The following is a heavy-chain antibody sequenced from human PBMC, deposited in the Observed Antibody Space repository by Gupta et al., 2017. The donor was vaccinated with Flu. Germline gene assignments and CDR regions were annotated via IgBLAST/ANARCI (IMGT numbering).Heavy chain of an antibody. Sequence: QVQLQESRPGLVKPSQTLSLTCTVSGGCISSGGYYWCWIRQHPGKVLAWIGYIYYSWSTYYNPSLKSRVTISVDTSKNQFSLKLSSVTAADTAVYYCARDYCSGGSCYHDYWGQGTLVTVSS. CDR2: IYYSWST. V-gene: IGHV4-31*03. J-gene: IGHJ4*02. CDR3: ARDYCSGGSCYHDY. CDR1: GGCISSGGYY. D-gene: IGHD2-15*01.